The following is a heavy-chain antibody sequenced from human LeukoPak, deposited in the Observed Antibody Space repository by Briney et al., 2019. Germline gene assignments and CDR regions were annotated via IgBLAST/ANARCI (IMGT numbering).Heavy chain of an antibody. J-gene: IGHJ4*02. CDR1: GFTFSSYG. CDR3: ARDGRRYCTNGVCSYFDY. V-gene: IGHV3-33*01. D-gene: IGHD2-8*01. CDR2: IWYDGSNK. Sequence: PGGSLRLSCAASGFTFSSYGMHWVRQAPGKGLEWVAVIWYDGSNKYYADSVKGRFTISRDNSKNTLYLQMNSLGAEDTAVYYCARDGRRYCTNGVCSYFDYWGQGTLVTVSS.